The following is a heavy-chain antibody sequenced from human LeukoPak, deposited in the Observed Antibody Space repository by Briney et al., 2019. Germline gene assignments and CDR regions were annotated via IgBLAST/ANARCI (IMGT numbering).Heavy chain of an antibody. CDR3: ARDLSSSSVWFDP. CDR1: GFTFSSYA. Sequence: GRSLRLSCAASGFTFSSYAMHWVRQAPGKGLEWVALISYDGSNKYYADSVKGRFTISRGNSKNALYLQMNSLRAEDTAVYYCARDLSSSSVWFDPWGQGTLVTVSS. CDR2: ISYDGSNK. D-gene: IGHD6-6*01. V-gene: IGHV3-30-3*01. J-gene: IGHJ5*02.